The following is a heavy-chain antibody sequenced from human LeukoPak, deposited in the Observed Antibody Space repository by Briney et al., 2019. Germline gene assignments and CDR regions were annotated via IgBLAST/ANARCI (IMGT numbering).Heavy chain of an antibody. CDR2: INHSGST. V-gene: IGHV4-34*01. CDR3: ARGHKPPRVLRYFDNTPYYYMDV. Sequence: PSETLSLTCAVSGGSFSGYYWSWIRQPPGKGLEWVGEINHSGSTNYHPSLKSRVTISVDTSKNQFSTELSSVTAADTAVYYCARGHKPPRVLRYFDNTPYYYMDVWGKGTTVTVSS. D-gene: IGHD3-9*01. J-gene: IGHJ6*03. CDR1: GGSFSGYY.